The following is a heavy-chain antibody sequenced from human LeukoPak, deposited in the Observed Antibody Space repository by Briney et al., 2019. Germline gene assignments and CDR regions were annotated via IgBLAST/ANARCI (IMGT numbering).Heavy chain of an antibody. CDR1: GFTFSSYG. J-gene: IGHJ4*02. CDR3: AKIRPWIQLWLEMDY. CDR2: ISYDGSNK. D-gene: IGHD5-18*01. V-gene: IGHV3-30*18. Sequence: GGSLRLSRAASGFTFSSYGKHWVRQAPGKGLEWVAVISYDGSNKYYADSVKGRFTISRDNSKNTLYLQMNSLRAEDTAVYYCAKIRPWIQLWLEMDYWGQGTLVTVSS.